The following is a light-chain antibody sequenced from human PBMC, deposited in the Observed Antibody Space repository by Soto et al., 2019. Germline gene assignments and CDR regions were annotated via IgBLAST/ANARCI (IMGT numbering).Light chain of an antibody. CDR2: DVS. CDR1: NSDVGGYNY. CDR3: SSYTSSSTL. V-gene: IGLV2-14*01. Sequence: QSALTQPASVSGSPGQSITISCTGTNSDVGGYNYVSWYQQHPGKAPKLMIYDVSNRPSGVSNRFSGSKSGNTASLTISGLQVEDEADYYCSSYTSSSTLFGTGTKVTVL. J-gene: IGLJ1*01.